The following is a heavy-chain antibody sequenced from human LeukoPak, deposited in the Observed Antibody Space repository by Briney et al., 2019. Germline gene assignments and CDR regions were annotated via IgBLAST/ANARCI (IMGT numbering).Heavy chain of an antibody. J-gene: IGHJ4*02. D-gene: IGHD3-3*01. CDR1: GFTFSSYA. CDR2: ISGSGGST. V-gene: IGHV3-23*01. CDR3: AKFENYDSWSGPGSSFDY. Sequence: GGSLRLSCAASGFTFSSYAMSWVRQAPGKGLEWVSAISGSGGSTYYADSVKGRFTISRDNSKNTLYLQMNSLRAEDTAVYYCAKFENYDSWSGPGSSFDYWGQGTLVTVSS.